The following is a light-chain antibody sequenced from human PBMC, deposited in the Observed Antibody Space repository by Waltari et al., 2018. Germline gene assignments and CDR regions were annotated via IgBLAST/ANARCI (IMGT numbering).Light chain of an antibody. J-gene: IGLJ2*01. Sequence: SSELTQDPAVSVALGQTVRITCQGDSLRSYCASWYQQKPGQAPVLVIYGKNNRPSWIPDRFSGSSSGNTASLTITGAQAEDEADYYCNSRDSSGNHVVFGGGTKLTVL. CDR3: NSRDSSGNHVV. CDR1: SLRSYC. CDR2: GKN. V-gene: IGLV3-19*01.